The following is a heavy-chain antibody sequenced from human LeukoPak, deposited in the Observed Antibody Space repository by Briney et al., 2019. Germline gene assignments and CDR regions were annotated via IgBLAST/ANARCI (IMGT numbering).Heavy chain of an antibody. V-gene: IGHV3-7*01. D-gene: IGHD2-2*02. CDR2: MNPDGSQK. J-gene: IGHJ6*02. CDR1: GFTFSNYW. CDR3: ARDCSSTSCYTAPYYYYGMDV. Sequence: GGSLRLSCAASGFTFSNYWMDWLRQAPGKGLEWVAIMNPDGSQKYYVDSVKGRFTISRDNAKNSLFLQMNSLRAEDTAVYYCARDCSSTSCYTAPYYYYGMDVWGQGTTVTVSS.